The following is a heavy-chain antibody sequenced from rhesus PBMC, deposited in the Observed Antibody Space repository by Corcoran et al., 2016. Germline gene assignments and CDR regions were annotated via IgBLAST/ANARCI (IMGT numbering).Heavy chain of an antibody. D-gene: IGHD5-42*01. CDR2: ISNGCGNT. CDR3: AKGGYSGYRYYGLDS. J-gene: IGHJ6*01. V-gene: IGHV3S5*01. Sequence: EVQLVESGGGLVQPGGSLRLSCAASGFTFSSYGMSWVRQAPGKGLEWVSYISNGCGNTYYADSVKGRFTISRDNSKNTLSLQMNSLRAEDTAVYYCAKGGYSGYRYYGLDSWGQGVVVTVSS. CDR1: GFTFSSYG.